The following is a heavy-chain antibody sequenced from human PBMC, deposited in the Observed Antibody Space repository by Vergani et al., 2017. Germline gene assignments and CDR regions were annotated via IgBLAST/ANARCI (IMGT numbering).Heavy chain of an antibody. CDR2: IYYTGST. CDR3: ARFPNIVGENWFDS. V-gene: IGHV4-39*02. D-gene: IGHD2/OR15-2a*01. J-gene: IGHJ5*01. Sequence: QLQLQQSGPGLVKPSETLSLTCTVSGYSISTSNDYWGWIRQPPGKGLEWIGNIYYTGSTYYKPSLKSRVTISVDTSKEHFSLQLSSVTATDTAVYYCARFPNIVGENWFDSWGQGTLVTVSS. CDR1: GYSISTSNDY.